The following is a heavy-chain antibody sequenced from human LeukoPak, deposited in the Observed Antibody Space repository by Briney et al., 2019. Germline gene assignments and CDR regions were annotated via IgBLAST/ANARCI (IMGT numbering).Heavy chain of an antibody. CDR3: ARGRQQLVVYYFDY. J-gene: IGHJ4*02. CDR1: GFTFSSYG. V-gene: IGHV3-33*01. Sequence: GGPLRLSCAASGFTFSSYGMHWVRQAPGKGLEWVAVIWYDGSNKYYADSVKGRFTISRDNSKNTLYLQMNSLRAEDTAVYYCARGRQQLVVYYFDYWGQGTLVTVSS. CDR2: IWYDGSNK. D-gene: IGHD6-13*01.